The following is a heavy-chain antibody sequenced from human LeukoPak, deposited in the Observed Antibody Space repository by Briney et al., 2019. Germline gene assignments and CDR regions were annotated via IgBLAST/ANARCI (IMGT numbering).Heavy chain of an antibody. Sequence: GESLQISCQGSGYSFTTYWIGWVRQMPGKGLEWMGIIYPGDSDTRYSPSFQGQVTISADKSISTAYLQWSSLKASDTAMYYCARHLGDSSGYYYIDYWGQGTLVTVSS. CDR3: ARHLGDSSGYYYIDY. V-gene: IGHV5-51*01. J-gene: IGHJ4*02. CDR1: GYSFTTYW. CDR2: IYPGDSDT. D-gene: IGHD3-22*01.